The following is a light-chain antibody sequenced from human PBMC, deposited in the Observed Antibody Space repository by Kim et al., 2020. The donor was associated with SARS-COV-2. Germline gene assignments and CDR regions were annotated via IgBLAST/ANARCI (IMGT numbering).Light chain of an antibody. Sequence: PGEGVTPSCRASHSGSRTYLAWYQQKPGQAPRLLIFGASRRASGIPDRFRGSGSGTDFTLTITRLEAEDFAVYYCQQYAVSPLTFGGGTKVDIK. CDR1: HSGSRTY. J-gene: IGKJ4*01. V-gene: IGKV3-20*01. CDR3: QQYAVSPLT. CDR2: GAS.